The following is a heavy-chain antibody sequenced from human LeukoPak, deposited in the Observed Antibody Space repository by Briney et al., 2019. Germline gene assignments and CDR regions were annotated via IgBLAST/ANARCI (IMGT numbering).Heavy chain of an antibody. CDR2: IYYSGST. CDR1: GGSISSGGYY. Sequence: SETLSLTCTVSGGSISSGGYYWSWIRQHPGKGLEWIGYIYYSGSTYYNPSLKSRVTISVDTSKNQFSLKLSSVTAADTAVYYCARVRAAAGGYYYYYMDVWGKGTTVTVSS. J-gene: IGHJ6*03. V-gene: IGHV4-31*03. D-gene: IGHD6-13*01. CDR3: ARVRAAAGGYYYYYMDV.